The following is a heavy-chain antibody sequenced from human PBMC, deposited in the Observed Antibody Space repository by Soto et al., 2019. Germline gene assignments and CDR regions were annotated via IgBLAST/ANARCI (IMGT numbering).Heavy chain of an antibody. D-gene: IGHD2-2*01. Sequence: GASVKVSCKASGGTFSSYAISWVRQAPGQGLEWMGGIIPIFGTANYAQKFQGRVTITADESTSTAYMELSSLRSEDTAVYYCAIPPQNCISTSCQADYWGQGTLVTVSS. CDR2: IIPIFGTA. V-gene: IGHV1-69*13. J-gene: IGHJ4*02. CDR1: GGTFSSYA. CDR3: AIPPQNCISTSCQADY.